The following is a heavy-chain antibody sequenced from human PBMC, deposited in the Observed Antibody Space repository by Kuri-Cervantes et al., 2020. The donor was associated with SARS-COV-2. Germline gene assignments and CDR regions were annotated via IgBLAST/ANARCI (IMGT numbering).Heavy chain of an antibody. CDR1: GGSISTYY. CDR3: ATGSYYVAYDY. D-gene: IGHD1-26*01. Sequence: ETLSLTCTVSGGSISTYYWSWIRQPPGKGLEWIGYLYYSGSTNYNPSLKSRVTISLDTSKNQFSLKLSSVTAADTAVYYCATGSYYVAYDYWGQGTLVTVSS. J-gene: IGHJ4*02. CDR2: LYYSGST. V-gene: IGHV4-59*01.